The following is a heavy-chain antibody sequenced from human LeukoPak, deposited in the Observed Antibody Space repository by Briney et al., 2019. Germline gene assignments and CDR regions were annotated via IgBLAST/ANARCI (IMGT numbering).Heavy chain of an antibody. CDR1: GFTFNSYA. CDR2: ISGSGGST. V-gene: IGHV3-23*01. CDR3: AKDPPTTVTYGSNDY. D-gene: IGHD4-17*01. Sequence: GGSLRLSCAASGFTFNSYAMIWVRQAPGGGLEWVSGISGSGGSTYYADSVKGRFTISRDNSKNTLCLQMNSLRAEDTAVYDCAKDPPTTVTYGSNDYWGQGTLVTVSS. J-gene: IGHJ4*02.